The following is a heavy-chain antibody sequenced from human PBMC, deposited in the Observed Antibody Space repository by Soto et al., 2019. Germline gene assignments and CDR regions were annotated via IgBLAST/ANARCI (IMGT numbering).Heavy chain of an antibody. V-gene: IGHV4-59*01. CDR1: GGSISSYY. Sequence: QVQLQESGPGLVKPSETLSLTCTVSGGSISSYYWSWIRQPPGKGLEWIGYIYYSGSTNYNPSLKSRVTISVDTSKNQFSLKLSSVTAADTAAYYCAREGMATNGDYFDYWGQGTLVTVSS. J-gene: IGHJ4*02. CDR2: IYYSGST. CDR3: AREGMATNGDYFDY. D-gene: IGHD5-12*01.